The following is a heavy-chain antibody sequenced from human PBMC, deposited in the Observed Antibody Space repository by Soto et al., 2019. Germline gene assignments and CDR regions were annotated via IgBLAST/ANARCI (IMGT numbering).Heavy chain of an antibody. CDR2: IYYSGRT. V-gene: IGHV4-31*03. CDR3: ARQCRGVTCHWFVP. D-gene: IGHD2-15*01. CDR1: GASISSGGY. Sequence: SETLSLTCTVSGASISSGGYWSWIRQHPGKGLEWIGYIYYSGRTYYNPSLNSRVTISVDTSKNQFSLTLTSVTAADTAVYYCARQCRGVTCHWFVPWGQGTLVTVSS. J-gene: IGHJ5*02.